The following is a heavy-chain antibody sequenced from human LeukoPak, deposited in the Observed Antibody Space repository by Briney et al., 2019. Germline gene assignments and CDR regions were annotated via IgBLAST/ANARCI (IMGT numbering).Heavy chain of an antibody. J-gene: IGHJ4*02. CDR1: GFTVGSNY. CDR2: IYSGGNT. V-gene: IGHV3-53*01. CDR3: ARDDSGSTIDY. D-gene: IGHD1-26*01. Sequence: GGSLRLSCAASGFTVGSNYMSWVRQAPGKGLEWVSVIYSGGNTYYADSVKGRFTISRDNSKNTLYLQMNSLRAEGTALYYCARDDSGSTIDYWGQGTLVTVSS.